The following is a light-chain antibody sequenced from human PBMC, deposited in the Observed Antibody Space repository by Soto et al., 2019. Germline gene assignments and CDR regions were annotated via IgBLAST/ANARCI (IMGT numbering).Light chain of an antibody. CDR3: QHYRSAHRIA. CDR2: GAS. J-gene: IGKJ5*01. CDR1: SRSTTTC. V-gene: IGKV3-20*01. Sequence: ELMRSPSPLSFSPGDRATLSCSAISRSTTTCLAWYQQKPGQPPRLLISGASSRATGIPDRFSGSGSETDFTLTISRLEPEDFALYYCQHYRSAHRIAFGQGTRLEIK.